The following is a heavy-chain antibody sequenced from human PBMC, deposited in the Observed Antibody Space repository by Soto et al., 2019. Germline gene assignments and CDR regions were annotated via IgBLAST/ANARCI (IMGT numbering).Heavy chain of an antibody. V-gene: IGHV5-51*01. CDR2: IYPGDSDT. CDR1: GYSFTSYW. CDR3: ARRVGGYSYGHYYYYGMDV. J-gene: IGHJ6*02. D-gene: IGHD5-18*01. Sequence: GESLKISCKGSGYSFTSYWIGWVRQMPGKGLEWMGIIYPGDSDTRYSPSFQGKITISAAKSISTAYLQWSSLKASDTAMYYCARRVGGYSYGHYYYYGMDVWGQGTTVTVSS.